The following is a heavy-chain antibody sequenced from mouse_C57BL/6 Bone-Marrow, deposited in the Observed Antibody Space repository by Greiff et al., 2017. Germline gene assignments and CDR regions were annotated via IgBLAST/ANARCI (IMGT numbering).Heavy chain of an antibody. Sequence: EVQLQQSGPELVKPGASVKISCKASGYTFTDYYMNWVKQSHGKSLKWIGDINPNNGGTSYNQKFKGKATLTVDKSSSTAYMELRSLTSEDSAVYYCARGIYYDYDFDYWGQGTTLTVSS. CDR2: INPNNGGT. CDR1: GYTFTDYY. D-gene: IGHD2-4*01. CDR3: ARGIYYDYDFDY. V-gene: IGHV1-26*01. J-gene: IGHJ2*01.